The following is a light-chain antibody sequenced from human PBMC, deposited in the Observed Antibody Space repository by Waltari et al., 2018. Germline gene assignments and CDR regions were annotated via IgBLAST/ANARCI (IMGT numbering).Light chain of an antibody. J-gene: IGKJ4*01. V-gene: IGKV3-11*01. CDR3: QQRSTWPPS. CDR2: DVY. Sequence: EIVLTQSPATLSLSPGDRATLSCRASQSVSIYLAWYQQKPGQSPRLLIYDVYKRATGIPARISGSGSGTDFTLTISSLEPEDFAVYYCQQRSTWPPSFGGGTKGE. CDR1: QSVSIY.